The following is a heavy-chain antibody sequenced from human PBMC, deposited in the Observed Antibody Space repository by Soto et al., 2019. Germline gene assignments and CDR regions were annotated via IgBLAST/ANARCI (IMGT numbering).Heavy chain of an antibody. CDR1: GGSISSGGYY. J-gene: IGHJ5*02. Sequence: SETLSLTCTVSGGSISSGGYYWTWIRQPPGKGLEWIGYISHSGSTYYNPSLKSRVTISVDRSKNQFSLKLNSVTAADTAVYYCARSVDPWGQGTLVTVSS. CDR3: ARSVDP. V-gene: IGHV4-30-4*01. CDR2: ISHSGST.